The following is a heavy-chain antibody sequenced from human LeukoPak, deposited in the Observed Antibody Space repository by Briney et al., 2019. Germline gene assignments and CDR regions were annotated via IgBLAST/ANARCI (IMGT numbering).Heavy chain of an antibody. J-gene: IGHJ4*02. D-gene: IGHD5-12*01. Sequence: PSETLSLTCTVSGGSISIYYWSWIRQPAGKGLEWIGRIYTSGNTNYNPSLKSRVTMSVDTSKNQFSLKLTSVTAADTAIYYRAREGGYDYFDYWGQGTLVTVSS. CDR2: IYTSGNT. CDR3: AREGGYDYFDY. V-gene: IGHV4-4*07. CDR1: GGSISIYY.